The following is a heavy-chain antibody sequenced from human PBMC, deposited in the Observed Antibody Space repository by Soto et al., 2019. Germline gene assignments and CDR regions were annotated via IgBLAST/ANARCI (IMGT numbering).Heavy chain of an antibody. Sequence: SGATRVNPTQTLTRTCTFSGFSLSTSGVGVGWIRQPPGKALEWLALIYWDDDKRYSPSLKSRLTITKDTSKNQVVLTMTNMDPVDTATYYCAHIVGDPNWFDPWGQGTLVTVSS. J-gene: IGHJ5*02. CDR1: GFSLSTSGVG. CDR2: IYWDDDK. CDR3: AHIVGDPNWFDP. V-gene: IGHV2-5*02. D-gene: IGHD1-26*01.